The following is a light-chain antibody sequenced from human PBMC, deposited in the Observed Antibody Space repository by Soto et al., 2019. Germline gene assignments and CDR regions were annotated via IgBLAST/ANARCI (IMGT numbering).Light chain of an antibody. J-gene: IGKJ4*01. Sequence: EIEMTQSPATLSVSPGERATLSCRASQSVSSNLAWYQQKPGQAPRLLIYGASTRATGIPARFSGSGSVTEFTLTISSLQSEDFAVYYCQKYNNWPLTFGGGTKVEIK. CDR2: GAS. CDR3: QKYNNWPLT. V-gene: IGKV3D-15*01. CDR1: QSVSSN.